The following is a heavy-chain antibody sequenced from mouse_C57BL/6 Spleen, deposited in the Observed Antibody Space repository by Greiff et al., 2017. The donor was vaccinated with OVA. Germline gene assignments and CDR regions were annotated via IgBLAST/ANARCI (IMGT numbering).Heavy chain of an antibody. V-gene: IGHV5-4*03. CDR1: GFTFSSYA. Sequence: EVKLVESGGGLVKPGGSLKLSCAASGFTFSSYAMSWVRQTPEKRLEWVATISDGGSYTYYPDNVKGRFTISRDNAKNNLYLQMSHLKSEDTAMYYCARGGDEGCAYWGQGTLGTVSA. J-gene: IGHJ3*01. D-gene: IGHD3-3*01. CDR2: ISDGGSYT. CDR3: ARGGDEGCAY.